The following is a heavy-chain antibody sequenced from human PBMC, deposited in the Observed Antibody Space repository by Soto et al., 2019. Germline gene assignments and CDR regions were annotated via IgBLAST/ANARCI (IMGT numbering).Heavy chain of an antibody. V-gene: IGHV3-15*01. CDR3: TTAGYSSGWCAFDI. Sequence: GGSLRLSCAASGFTFSNAWMSWVRQAPGKGLEWVGRIKSKTDGGTTDYAAPVKGRFTISRDDSKNTLYLQMNSLKTEDTAVYYCTTAGYSSGWCAFDIWGQGTMVTVSS. J-gene: IGHJ3*02. CDR2: IKSKTDGGTT. D-gene: IGHD6-19*01. CDR1: GFTFSNAW.